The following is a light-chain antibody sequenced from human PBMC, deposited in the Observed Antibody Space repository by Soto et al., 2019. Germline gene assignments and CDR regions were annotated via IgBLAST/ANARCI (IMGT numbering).Light chain of an antibody. CDR3: QQSYRTPYT. CDR2: AAS. V-gene: IGKV1-39*01. Sequence: DIQMTQSPSSLPASVGDRVTITCRAGQSITNYLHWYQQKPGTAPKLLIYAASSLQSGVPSRFSGSGSGTDFTLTISSLQPEDFATYYCQQSYRTPYTFGQGTKLEIK. J-gene: IGKJ2*01. CDR1: QSITNY.